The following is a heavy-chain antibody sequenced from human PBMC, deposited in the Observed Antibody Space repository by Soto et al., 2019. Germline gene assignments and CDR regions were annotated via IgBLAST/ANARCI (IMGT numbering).Heavy chain of an antibody. CDR1: GYTFTSYG. CDR3: ARFKVIAVAGQELDY. CDR2: ISAYNGNT. V-gene: IGHV1-18*01. Sequence: ASVKVSCKASGYTFTSYGISWVRQAPGQGLEWMGWISAYNGNTNYAQKLQGRVTMTTDTSTSTAYMELRSLRSDDTAVYYCARFKVIAVAGQELDYWGQGNLVPVSS. J-gene: IGHJ4*02. D-gene: IGHD6-19*01.